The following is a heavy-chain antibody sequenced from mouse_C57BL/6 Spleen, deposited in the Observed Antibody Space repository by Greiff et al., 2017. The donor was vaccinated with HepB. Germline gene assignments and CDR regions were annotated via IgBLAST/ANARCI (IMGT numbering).Heavy chain of an antibody. V-gene: IGHV1-50*01. CDR3: AREAAQAPFAY. CDR1: GYTFTSYW. CDR2: IDPSDSYT. J-gene: IGHJ3*01. Sequence: VQLQQPGAELVKPGASVKLSCKASGYTFTSYWMQWVKQRPGQGLEWIGEIDPSDSYTNYNQKFKGKATLTVDTSSSTAYMQLSSLTSEDSAVYYCAREAAQAPFAYWGQGTLVTVSA. D-gene: IGHD3-2*02.